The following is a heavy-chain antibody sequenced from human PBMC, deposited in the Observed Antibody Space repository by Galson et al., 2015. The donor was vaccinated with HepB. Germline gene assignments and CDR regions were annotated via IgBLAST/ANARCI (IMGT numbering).Heavy chain of an antibody. CDR2: IKSKTDGGTT. Sequence: SLRLSCAASGFTFSNAWMSWVRQAPGKGLEWVGRIKSKTDGGTTDYAAPVKGRFTISRDDSKNTLYLQMNSLKTEDTAVYYCTTDGDYDFWSGYYIPNYYYYGMDVWGQGTTVTVSS. J-gene: IGHJ6*02. CDR3: TTDGDYDFWSGYYIPNYYYYGMDV. CDR1: GFTFSNAW. V-gene: IGHV3-15*01. D-gene: IGHD3-3*01.